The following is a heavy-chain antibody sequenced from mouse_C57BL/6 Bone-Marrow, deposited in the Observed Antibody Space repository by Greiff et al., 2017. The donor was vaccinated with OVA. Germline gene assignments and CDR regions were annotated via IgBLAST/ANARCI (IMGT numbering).Heavy chain of an antibody. Sequence: VQLQQSGAELVKPGASVKLSCKASGYTFTSYWMHWVKQKPGRGLEWIGRIDPNSGGTKYNEKFKSKATLTVHKPSSTDYMQLSSMTSEDAAVDYCARGCGDTWFAYWGQGTLVTVSA. CDR2: IDPNSGGT. CDR1: GYTFTSYW. J-gene: IGHJ3*01. CDR3: ARGCGDTWFAY. D-gene: IGHD2-13*01. V-gene: IGHV1-72*01.